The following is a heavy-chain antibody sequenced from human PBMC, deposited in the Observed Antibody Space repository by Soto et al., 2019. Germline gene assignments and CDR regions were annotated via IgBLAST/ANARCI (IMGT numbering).Heavy chain of an antibody. D-gene: IGHD3-16*01. V-gene: IGHV4-4*02. CDR3: VSKLGPYYYGLDV. Sequence: PSETLSLTCTVYGDSITNNHWWSWVRQPPGKGPELIGEIYHTGIANYNPSLESRVAFSVGKSKNQFSLSLTSVTAADTAVYYCVSKLGPYYYGLDVWGQGTTVTVSS. CDR1: GDSITNNHW. CDR2: IYHTGIA. J-gene: IGHJ6*02.